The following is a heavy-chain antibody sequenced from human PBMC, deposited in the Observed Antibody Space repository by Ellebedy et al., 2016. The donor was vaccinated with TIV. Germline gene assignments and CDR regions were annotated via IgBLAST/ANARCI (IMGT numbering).Heavy chain of an antibody. CDR2: ISSSGYTI. V-gene: IGHV3-11*04. CDR1: GFTFSDYY. CDR3: ARVARGYNYGWAMDV. D-gene: IGHD5-18*01. Sequence: PGGSLRLSCAASGFTFSDYYMSWIRQAPGKGLEWVSYISSSGYTIYYADSVKGRFTISRDNAKNSLYLQMNSLRAEDTAVYYCARVARGYNYGWAMDVWGQGTTVTVSS. J-gene: IGHJ6*02.